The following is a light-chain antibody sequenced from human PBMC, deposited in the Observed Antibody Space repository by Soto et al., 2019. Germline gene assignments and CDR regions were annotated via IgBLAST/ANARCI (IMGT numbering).Light chain of an antibody. CDR1: SGSVSTSYS. Sequence: QTVVTQEPSFSVSPGGTVTLTCGLTSGSVSTSYSPSWYQQTPGQSPRTLIYDTHTRYFGVPDRFSGSILGNKAALTITGAQADDESDYYCALYMGTGIWVFGGGTKVTVL. CDR3: ALYMGTGIWV. J-gene: IGLJ3*02. CDR2: DTH. V-gene: IGLV8-61*01.